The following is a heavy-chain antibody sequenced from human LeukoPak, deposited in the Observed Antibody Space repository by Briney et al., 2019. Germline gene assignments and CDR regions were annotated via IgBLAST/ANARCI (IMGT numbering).Heavy chain of an antibody. CDR2: INANSGGT. D-gene: IGHD3-10*01. V-gene: IGHV1-2*02. CDR3: ARDYSTMVRGVMKNYYYYYSMNV. Sequence: ASVKVSRKASGYTFTDYYMHWVRQAPGQGLEWMGWINANSGGTNYAQKFQARVTMTRDTSISTAYMELSRLRSDDTAVYFCARDYSTMVRGVMKNYYYYYSMNVWGQGTTVTVSS. CDR1: GYTFTDYY. J-gene: IGHJ6*02.